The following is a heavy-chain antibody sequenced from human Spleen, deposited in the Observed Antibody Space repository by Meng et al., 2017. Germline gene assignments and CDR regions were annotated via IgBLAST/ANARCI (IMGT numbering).Heavy chain of an antibody. J-gene: IGHJ4*02. CDR1: GLTVSSNY. CDR3: ARGAYSYDSY. D-gene: IGHD5-18*01. Sequence: GGSLRLSCAASGLTVSSNYMSWVRQAPGKGLEWVSTIYTGGSTYYADSVKGRFTISRDNSKNTLYLQMNRLRAEDTAVYYCARGAYSYDSYWGQGTLVTVSS. V-gene: IGHV3-53*05. CDR2: IYTGGST.